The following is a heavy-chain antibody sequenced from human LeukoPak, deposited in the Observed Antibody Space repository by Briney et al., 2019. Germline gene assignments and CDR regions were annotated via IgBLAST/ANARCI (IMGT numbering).Heavy chain of an antibody. J-gene: IGHJ4*02. Sequence: GASVKVSCKASGGTFSSYAICWVRQAPGQGLEWMGGIIPIFGTANYAQKFQGRVTITADESTSTAYMELSSLRSEDTAVYYCARNPLNYYDSSGYQHYWGQGTLVTVSS. D-gene: IGHD3-22*01. CDR1: GGTFSSYA. V-gene: IGHV1-69*13. CDR3: ARNPLNYYDSSGYQHY. CDR2: IIPIFGTA.